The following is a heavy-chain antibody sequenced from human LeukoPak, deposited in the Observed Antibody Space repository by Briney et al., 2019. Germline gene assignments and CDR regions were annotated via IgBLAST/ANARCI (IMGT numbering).Heavy chain of an antibody. CDR1: GFTFSSYA. V-gene: IGHV3-30-3*01. CDR3: VRGLRSYCSSTSCPLGY. CDR2: ISYDGSNK. Sequence: GGSLRLSCAASGFTFSSYAMHWVRQAPGKGLEWVAVISYDGSNKYYADSVKGRFTISRDNSKNTLYLQMNSLRAEDTAVYYCVRGLRSYCSSTSCPLGYWGQGTLVTVSS. J-gene: IGHJ4*02. D-gene: IGHD2-2*01.